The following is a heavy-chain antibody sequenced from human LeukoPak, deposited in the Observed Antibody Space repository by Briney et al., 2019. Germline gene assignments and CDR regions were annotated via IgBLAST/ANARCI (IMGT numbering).Heavy chain of an antibody. Sequence: LGGSLRLSCAASGFTFDYYWMTWVRQAPGTGRWWLANIKERGSVKYYVDSVKGRFTINRDNAKNSLYLQMNSLRVEDTAVYYCARGWGERGKCRGGTCNNPQFDYWGRGTLVTVSS. V-gene: IGHV3-7*01. CDR3: ARGWGERGKCRGGTCNNPQFDY. CDR2: IKERGSVK. D-gene: IGHD2-15*01. J-gene: IGHJ4*02. CDR1: GFTFDYYW.